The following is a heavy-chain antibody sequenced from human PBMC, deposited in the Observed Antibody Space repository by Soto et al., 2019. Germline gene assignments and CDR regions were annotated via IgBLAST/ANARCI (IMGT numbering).Heavy chain of an antibody. J-gene: IGHJ6*02. Sequence: QVQLVQSGAEVKKPGSSVKVSCKASGGPFSTYGITWVRQAPGQGLEWMGGIIPIYATTKYAQKFQGRVTLTADESTTTAYMELSSLTSEDTAVYYCARGRVRGVMFGYYYNMDVWGQGTTVTVTS. CDR3: ARGRVRGVMFGYYYNMDV. D-gene: IGHD3-10*01. V-gene: IGHV1-69*01. CDR1: GGPFSTYG. CDR2: IIPIYATT.